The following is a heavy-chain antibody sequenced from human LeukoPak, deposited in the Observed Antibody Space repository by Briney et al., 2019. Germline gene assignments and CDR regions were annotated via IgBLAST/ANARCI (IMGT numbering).Heavy chain of an antibody. CDR3: ARDLSYGSLDC. Sequence: GGSLRLSCAASGFSFKNHGFYWVRQAPGKGLEWVAIIWSDGSQKYYADSVEGRFTISRDNSKNTVYLQMNSLRAEDTAMYYCARDLSYGSLDCRGQGTLVTVSS. D-gene: IGHD3-9*01. CDR2: IWSDGSQK. CDR1: GFSFKNHG. V-gene: IGHV3-33*07. J-gene: IGHJ4*02.